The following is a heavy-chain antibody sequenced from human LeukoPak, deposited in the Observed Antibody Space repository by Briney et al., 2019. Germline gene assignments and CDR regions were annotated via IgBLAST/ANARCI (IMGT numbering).Heavy chain of an antibody. Sequence: GGSLRLSCAASGFTFSSYAMSWVRQAPGKGLEWVSAISGSGGSTYYADSVKGRFTISRDNSGNTVYLHMTSLRPEDTAVYFCAREGHTSGFCGSFDIWGQGTTVTISS. CDR2: ISGSGGST. D-gene: IGHD5-12*01. J-gene: IGHJ3*02. CDR3: AREGHTSGFCGSFDI. CDR1: GFTFSSYA. V-gene: IGHV3-23*01.